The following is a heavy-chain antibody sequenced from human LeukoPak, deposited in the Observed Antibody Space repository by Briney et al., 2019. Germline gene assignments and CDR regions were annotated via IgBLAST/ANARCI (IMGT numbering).Heavy chain of an antibody. CDR3: ARSHPLSPYSDSGFS. Sequence: SETLSLTCAVSGGSISSGGYSWSWIRQPPGKGLEWIGCNYYTGSTNYNPSLKTRVSMSVDTSKHQFSLRLSSVTAADTAVYFCARSHPLSPYSDSGFSWGQGTLVTVSS. CDR2: NYYTGST. J-gene: IGHJ5*02. CDR1: GGSISSGGYS. D-gene: IGHD3-3*01. V-gene: IGHV4-61*08.